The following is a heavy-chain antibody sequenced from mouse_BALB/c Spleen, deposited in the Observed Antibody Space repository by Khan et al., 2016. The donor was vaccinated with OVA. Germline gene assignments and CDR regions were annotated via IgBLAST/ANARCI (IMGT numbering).Heavy chain of an antibody. Sequence: EVQLQESGPSLVKPSQTLSLTCSVTGDSITSGYWSWIRKFPGNKLEYMGYMIYSGYTDYNPSLKSRIAITRHTSKNQYYLQLNSMTAEDTATYYCARSTYRYAFAYWGQGTLVTVSA. CDR1: GDSITSGY. CDR3: ARSTYRYAFAY. D-gene: IGHD2-14*01. J-gene: IGHJ3*01. V-gene: IGHV3-8*02. CDR2: MIYSGYT.